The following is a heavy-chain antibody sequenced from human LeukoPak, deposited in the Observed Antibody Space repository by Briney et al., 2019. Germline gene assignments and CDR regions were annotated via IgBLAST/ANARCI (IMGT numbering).Heavy chain of an antibody. Sequence: GGSLRLSCAASGFTFSSYAMSWVRQAPGKGLEWVSAISGSGGSTYYADSVKGRFTISRDNSMNTLYLQMNSLRAEDTALYYCAKASDTSGYYYSPDYYYYMDVWGKGTTVTVSS. CDR3: AKASDTSGYYYSPDYYYYMDV. V-gene: IGHV3-23*01. CDR1: GFTFSSYA. D-gene: IGHD3-22*01. J-gene: IGHJ6*03. CDR2: ISGSGGST.